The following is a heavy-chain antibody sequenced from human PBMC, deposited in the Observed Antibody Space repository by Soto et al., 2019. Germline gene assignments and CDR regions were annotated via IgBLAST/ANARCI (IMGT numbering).Heavy chain of an antibody. V-gene: IGHV1-18*01. Sequence: ASVKVSCKASGYTFTSYGISWVRQAPGQGLEWMGWISAYNGNTNYAQKLQGRVTMTTDTSTSTAYMELRSLRSDDTAVYYCARDRSITIFGVPGGYYYGMDVWGQGTTVTVSS. CDR3: ARDRSITIFGVPGGYYYGMDV. CDR2: ISAYNGNT. J-gene: IGHJ6*02. D-gene: IGHD3-3*01. CDR1: GYTFTSYG.